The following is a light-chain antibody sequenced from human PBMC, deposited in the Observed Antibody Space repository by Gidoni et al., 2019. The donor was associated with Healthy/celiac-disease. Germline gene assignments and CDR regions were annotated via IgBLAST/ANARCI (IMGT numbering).Light chain of an antibody. CDR3: QQYNNWLWT. J-gene: IGKJ1*01. Sequence: EIVMTQSPATLSVSPGERATLSCRASQSVSSNLAWYQQKPGQAPRHLIYGASTRATGIPARFRGSGSGTEFTLTISSLQSKDFAVYYCQQYNNWLWTFXXXTKVEIK. V-gene: IGKV3D-15*01. CDR1: QSVSSN. CDR2: GAS.